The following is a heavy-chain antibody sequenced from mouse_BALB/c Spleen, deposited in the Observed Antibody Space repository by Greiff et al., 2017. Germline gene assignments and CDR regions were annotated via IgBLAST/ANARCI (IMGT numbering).Heavy chain of an antibody. CDR3: ARGYDYGNYAMDY. D-gene: IGHD2-4*01. V-gene: IGHV14-3*02. Sequence: EVKLVESGAELVKPGASVKLSCTASGFNIKDTYMHWVKQRPEQGLEWIGRIDTANGNTKYDPKFQGKATITADTSSNTAYLQLSSLTSEDTAVYYCARGYDYGNYAMDYWGQGTSVTVSS. J-gene: IGHJ4*01. CDR1: GFNIKDTY. CDR2: IDTANGNT.